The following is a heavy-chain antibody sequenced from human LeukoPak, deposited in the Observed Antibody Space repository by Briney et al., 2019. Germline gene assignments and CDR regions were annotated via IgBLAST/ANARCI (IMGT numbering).Heavy chain of an antibody. D-gene: IGHD3-22*01. J-gene: IGHJ6*03. Sequence: ASVKVSCKASGDTFTSYGISWVRQAPGQWLEWMGWISAYNGNTNYAQKLQGRVTMTTDTSTSTAYMDLRSLRSDDTAVYYCARIGPRRYYDSSVSTFLYYYYYRDVGGKGTTVPVSS. CDR3: ARIGPRRYYDSSVSTFLYYYYYRDV. CDR2: ISAYNGNT. V-gene: IGHV1-18*01. CDR1: GDTFTSYG.